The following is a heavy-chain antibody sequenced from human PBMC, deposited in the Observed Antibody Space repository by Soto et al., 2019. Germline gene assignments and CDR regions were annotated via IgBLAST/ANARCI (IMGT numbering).Heavy chain of an antibody. Sequence: PSETLSLTCTVSGGSISSGGYYWSWIRQPPGKGLEWIGEINHSGSTNYNPSLKSRVTISVDTSKNQFSLKLSSVTAADTAVYYCARGDYDSSGLDYWGQGTLVTVSS. D-gene: IGHD3-22*01. J-gene: IGHJ4*02. CDR1: GGSISSGGYY. V-gene: IGHV4-39*07. CDR3: ARGDYDSSGLDY. CDR2: INHSGST.